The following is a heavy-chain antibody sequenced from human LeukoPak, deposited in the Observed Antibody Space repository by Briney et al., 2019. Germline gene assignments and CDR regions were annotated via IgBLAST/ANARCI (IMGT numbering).Heavy chain of an antibody. V-gene: IGHV4-31*03. J-gene: IGHJ6*02. CDR3: ARQTGYSSSWYSGYYYYGMDV. CDR1: GGSISSGGYY. D-gene: IGHD6-13*01. Sequence: SQTLSLTCTVSGGSISSGGYYWSWVRQHPGKGLEWIGYIYYSGSTYYNPSLKSRVTISVDTSKNQFSLKLSSVTAADTAVYYCARQTGYSSSWYSGYYYYGMDVWGQGTTVTVSS. CDR2: IYYSGST.